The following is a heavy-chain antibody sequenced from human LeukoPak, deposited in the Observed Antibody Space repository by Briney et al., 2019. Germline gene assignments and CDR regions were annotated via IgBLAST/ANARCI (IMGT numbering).Heavy chain of an antibody. CDR1: GGTFSSYA. CDR2: IIPIFGTA. Sequence: ASVKVSCKASGGTFSSYAISWMRQAPGQGLEWMGGIIPIFGTANYAQKFQGRVTITTDESTSTAYMELSSLRSEDTAVYYCARELYSSSWYGSLDYWGQGTLVTVSS. V-gene: IGHV1-69*05. CDR3: ARELYSSSWYGSLDY. D-gene: IGHD6-13*01. J-gene: IGHJ4*02.